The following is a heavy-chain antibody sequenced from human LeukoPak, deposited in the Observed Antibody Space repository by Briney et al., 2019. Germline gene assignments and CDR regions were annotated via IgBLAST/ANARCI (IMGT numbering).Heavy chain of an antibody. CDR2: INPTGGT. D-gene: IGHD6-6*01. CDR3: ARDLGWSSSH. V-gene: IGHV1-2*02. CDR1: GYTFTGHY. Sequence: VASVKVSCKASGYTFTGHYMNWVRLAPGQGLEWMGWINPTGGTTYAQKFQDRVTMTRDMSINTAYMELSGLRSDDTAVYYCARDLGWSSSHWGQGTLVTVSS. J-gene: IGHJ4*02.